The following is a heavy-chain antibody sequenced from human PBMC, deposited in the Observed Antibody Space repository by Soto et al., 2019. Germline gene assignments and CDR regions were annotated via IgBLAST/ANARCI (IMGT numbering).Heavy chain of an antibody. CDR2: ISSSSSYI. V-gene: IGHV3-21*01. CDR3: ARVAVAGSNWFDP. J-gene: IGHJ5*02. Sequence: VGSLRLSCAASGLTFSSYSMNWVRQAPGKGLEWVSSISSSSSYIYYADSVKGRFTISRDNAKNSLYLQMNSLRAEDTAVYYCARVAVAGSNWFDPWGQGTLVTVSS. CDR1: GLTFSSYS. D-gene: IGHD6-19*01.